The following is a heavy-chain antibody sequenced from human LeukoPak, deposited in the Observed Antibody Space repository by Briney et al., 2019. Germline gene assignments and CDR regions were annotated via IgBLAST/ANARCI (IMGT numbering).Heavy chain of an antibody. J-gene: IGHJ4*02. Sequence: GASVKVSCKASGYTFTSYGISWVRQAPGQGLEWMGRIIPILGIANYAQKFQGRVTITADKSTSTAYMELSSLRSEDTAVYYCAREVGATSNFDYWGQGTLVTVSS. CDR2: IIPILGIA. D-gene: IGHD1-26*01. CDR3: AREVGATSNFDY. CDR1: GYTFTSYG. V-gene: IGHV1-69*04.